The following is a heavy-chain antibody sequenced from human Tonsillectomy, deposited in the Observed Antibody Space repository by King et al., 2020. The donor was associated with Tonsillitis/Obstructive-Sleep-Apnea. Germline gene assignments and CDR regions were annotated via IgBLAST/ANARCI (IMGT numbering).Heavy chain of an antibody. CDR3: TTDGPWGYGDPQWDY. Sequence: VQLVESGGGSVKPGGSLRLSCAASGFTFSNAWMNWVRQAPGKGLEWVGRIKSKTDGGTTDYAAPVKGRFTISRDDLKNTLYLQMNSLKTEDKAVYYCTTDGPWGYGDPQWDYWGQGTLVTVSS. J-gene: IGHJ4*02. V-gene: IGHV3-15*07. CDR1: GFTFSNAW. CDR2: IKSKTDGGTT. D-gene: IGHD4-17*01.